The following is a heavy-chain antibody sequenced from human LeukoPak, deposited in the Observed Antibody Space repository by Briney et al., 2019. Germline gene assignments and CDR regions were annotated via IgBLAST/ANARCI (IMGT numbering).Heavy chain of an antibody. J-gene: IGHJ4*02. CDR3: ARSGMCSGGSCYSDY. V-gene: IGHV5-51*04. Sequence: GESLKISCKGSGYSFASYWIGWVRQMPGKGLEWMGIIYPGDSDARYSPSFQGQVTLSADKPISTAYLQWSSLKASDIAMYYCARSGMCSGGSCYSDYWGQGTLVTVSS. CDR2: IYPGDSDA. CDR1: GYSFASYW. D-gene: IGHD2-15*01.